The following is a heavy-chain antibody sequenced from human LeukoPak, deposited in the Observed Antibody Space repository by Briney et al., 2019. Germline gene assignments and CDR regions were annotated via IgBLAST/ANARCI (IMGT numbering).Heavy chain of an antibody. CDR2: IYYSGST. CDR3: AREDRITMVRGVKIWFDP. CDR1: GGSISSSSYY. V-gene: IGHV4-39*07. J-gene: IGHJ5*02. Sequence: PSETLSLTCTVSGGSISSSSYYWGWIRQPPGKGLEWIGSIYYSGSTYYNPSLKSRVTISVDTSKNQFSLKLSSVTAADTAVYYCAREDRITMVRGVKIWFDPWGQGTLVTVSS. D-gene: IGHD3-10*01.